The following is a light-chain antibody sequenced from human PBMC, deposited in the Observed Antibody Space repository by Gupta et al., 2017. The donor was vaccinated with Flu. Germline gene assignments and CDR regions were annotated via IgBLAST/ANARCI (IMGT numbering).Light chain of an antibody. V-gene: IGKV3-15*01. CDR2: GAS. J-gene: IGKJ4*01. Sequence: PATLSVSPGERATLSCRASQSVSSNLAWYQQKPGQAPRLLIYGASTRATGIPGRFSGNGSGTEFTLTVSSLQSEDFAVYYCQQDNNWPRTFGGGTKVEIK. CDR1: QSVSSN. CDR3: QQDNNWPRT.